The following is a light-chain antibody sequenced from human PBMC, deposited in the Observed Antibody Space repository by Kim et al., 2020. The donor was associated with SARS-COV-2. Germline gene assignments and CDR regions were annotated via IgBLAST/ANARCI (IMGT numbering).Light chain of an antibody. V-gene: IGLV3-9*01. CDR2: RDI. J-gene: IGLJ2*01. Sequence: ELTQPLSVSVALGQTAKITCGGNNIGIKNVHWYQQKAGQAPVVVIYRDINRPSGIPERFSGSNSGNTATLTISRAQAGDEADYYCQVWDSSTAQVVFGGGTKLSVL. CDR1: NIGIKN. CDR3: QVWDSSTAQVV.